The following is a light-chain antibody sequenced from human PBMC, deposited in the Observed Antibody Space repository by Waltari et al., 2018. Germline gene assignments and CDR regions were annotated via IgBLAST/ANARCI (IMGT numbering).Light chain of an antibody. V-gene: IGLV1-47*01. CDR3: ASWDDSLSVGV. CDR1: ISNLVTTH. J-gene: IGLJ3*02. CDR2: RNN. Sequence: QSVLTQPPSASGTPGQRVTISCSGSISNLVTTHLSWYQQFPGTAPKLLIQRNNQRPSGVPDRFSGSKSGTSASLAISGLRSEDEADYYCASWDDSLSVGVFGGGTKLTVL.